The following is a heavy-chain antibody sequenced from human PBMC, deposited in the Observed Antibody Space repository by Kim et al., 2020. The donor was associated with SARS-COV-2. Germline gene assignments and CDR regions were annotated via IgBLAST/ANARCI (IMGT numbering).Heavy chain of an antibody. J-gene: IGHJ6*02. CDR3: ARLWYGLGHYGMDG. D-gene: IGHD2-15*01. Sequence: NPSHKSRVTISVDTSKNQYSLKLSSVTAGDRAVYYCARLWYGLGHYGMDGWGQGTTVTVSS. V-gene: IGHV4-61*07.